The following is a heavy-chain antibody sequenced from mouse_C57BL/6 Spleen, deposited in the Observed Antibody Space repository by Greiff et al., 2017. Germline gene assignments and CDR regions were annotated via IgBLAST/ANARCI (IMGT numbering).Heavy chain of an antibody. D-gene: IGHD2-3*01. CDR1: GYAFSSSW. J-gene: IGHJ2*01. Sequence: LMESGPELVQPGASVRISCKASGYAFSSSWMNWVKQRPGTGLGLIGRIYPGDGDTNYNGKFKGKATLTADKSSSTAYMQLSSLTSEDSAVYFCARPIYDGYYFDYWGQGTTLTVSS. CDR2: IYPGDGDT. CDR3: ARPIYDGYYFDY. V-gene: IGHV1-82*01.